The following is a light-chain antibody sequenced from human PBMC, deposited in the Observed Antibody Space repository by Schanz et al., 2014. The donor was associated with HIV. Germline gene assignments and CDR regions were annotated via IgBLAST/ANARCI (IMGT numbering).Light chain of an antibody. J-gene: IGKJ4*01. CDR1: QSVTSNY. V-gene: IGKV3-20*01. Sequence: EIVLTQSPGTLSLSPGDRATLSCRASQSVTSNYLAWYQQKPGQAPRIVIYGASNRATGIPHRFSGSGSGTDFTLTITRLEPEDFAVYYCQQYDSGVTFGGGTRVEIK. CDR3: QQYDSGVT. CDR2: GAS.